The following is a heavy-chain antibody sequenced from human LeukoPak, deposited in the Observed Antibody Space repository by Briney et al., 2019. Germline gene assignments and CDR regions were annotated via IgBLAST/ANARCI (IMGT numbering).Heavy chain of an antibody. CDR1: GFTFSSYA. V-gene: IGHV3-23*01. J-gene: IGHJ4*02. CDR3: AKDQHEQYQLLSSPPTPNSSGGFDY. D-gene: IGHD2-2*01. Sequence: PGGSLRLSCAASGFTFSSYAMSWVRQAPGKGLEWVSAISGSGGSTYYADSVKGRFTISRDNSKNTLYLQMNSLRAEDTAVYYCAKDQHEQYQLLSSPPTPNSSGGFDYWGQGTLVTVSS. CDR2: ISGSGGST.